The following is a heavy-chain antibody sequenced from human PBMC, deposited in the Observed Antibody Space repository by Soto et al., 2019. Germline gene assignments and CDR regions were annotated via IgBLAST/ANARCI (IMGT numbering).Heavy chain of an antibody. V-gene: IGHV4-34*01. D-gene: IGHD3-10*01. CDR1: GGSFSGYY. CDR3: ARRNYYGSGSYYYYYYYGMDV. Sequence: SETLSLTCAVYGGSFSGYYWSWVRQPPGKGLEWIGEINHSGSTNYNPSLKSRVTISVDTSKNQFSLKLSSVTAADTAVYYCARRNYYGSGSYYYYYYYGMDVWGQGTTVTVSS. J-gene: IGHJ6*02. CDR2: INHSGST.